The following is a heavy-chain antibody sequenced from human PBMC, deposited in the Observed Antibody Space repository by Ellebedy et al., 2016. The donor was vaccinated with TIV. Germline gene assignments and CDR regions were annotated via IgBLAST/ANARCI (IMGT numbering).Heavy chain of an antibody. CDR3: ARGGLGVVVVPTPLDH. Sequence: GGSLRLXCATSGFSFSNYWMHWVRQAPGKGLVWVSVINFDGSITTYADSVKGRFTISRDNAKNTVYLEMSNLRAEDTAIYFCARGGLGVVVVPTPLDHWGQGTLSPSPQ. J-gene: IGHJ4*02. D-gene: IGHD2-2*01. V-gene: IGHV3-74*01. CDR1: GFSFSNYW. CDR2: INFDGSIT.